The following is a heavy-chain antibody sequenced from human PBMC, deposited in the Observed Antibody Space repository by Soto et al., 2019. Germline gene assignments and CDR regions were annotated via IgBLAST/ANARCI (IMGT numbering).Heavy chain of an antibody. CDR2: IYYSGST. V-gene: IGHV4-59*08. CDR3: ASRGERGWFGL. J-gene: IGHJ5*02. D-gene: IGHD3-16*01. Sequence: QVQLQESGPGLVKPSETLSLTCTVSGGSISSYYWNWIRQPPGKGLEWIGNIYYSGSTNYHPSLKSRVTISVDTSKNQFSLKVDSVTAADTAMYYCASRGERGWFGLWGQGTLVTVSS. CDR1: GGSISSYY.